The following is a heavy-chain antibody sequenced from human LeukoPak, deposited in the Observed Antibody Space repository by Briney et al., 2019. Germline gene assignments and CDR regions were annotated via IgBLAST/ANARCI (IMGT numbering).Heavy chain of an antibody. J-gene: IGHJ5*02. CDR2: ISYDGGNK. CDR1: GFTFSSYG. D-gene: IGHD6-6*01. Sequence: GGSLRLSCAASGFTFSSYGMHWVSQAPGKGLEWVAVISYDGGNKYYADSVKGRFTISRDNSKNTLYLQMNSLRAEDTAVYYCAKEGGQLVGNWFDPWGQGTLVTVSS. CDR3: AKEGGQLVGNWFDP. V-gene: IGHV3-30*18.